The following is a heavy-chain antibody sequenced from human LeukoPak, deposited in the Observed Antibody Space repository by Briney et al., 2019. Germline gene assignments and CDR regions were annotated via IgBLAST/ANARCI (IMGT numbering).Heavy chain of an antibody. CDR3: ARRDGSGSPHFDY. D-gene: IGHD3-10*01. CDR1: GYRFSSYW. Sequence: GESLKISCKGSGYRFSSYWIGWVRQRPGKGLEWMGIIYHGDSDTRYSPSFQGLVTISADKSISTAYLQWSSLKASDTAMYFCARRDGSGSPHFDYWGQGTLVTVSS. CDR2: IYHGDSDT. V-gene: IGHV5-51*01. J-gene: IGHJ4*02.